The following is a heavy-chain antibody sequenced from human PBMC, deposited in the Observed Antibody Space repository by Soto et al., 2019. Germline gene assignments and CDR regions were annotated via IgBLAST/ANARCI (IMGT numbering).Heavy chain of an antibody. CDR1: GFTFGDYA. D-gene: IGHD3-9*01. CDR2: IRSKAYGGTT. V-gene: IGHV3-49*05. CDR3: TRAKYGRPKLRYFDWFSELIPENNFDY. Sequence: EVQLVESGGGLVKPGRSLRLSCTASGFTFGDYAMSWFRQAPGKGLEWVGFIRSKAYGGTTEYAASVKGRFTISRDDSKSIAYLQMNSLKTEDTAVYYCTRAKYGRPKLRYFDWFSELIPENNFDYWGQGTLVTVSS. J-gene: IGHJ4*02.